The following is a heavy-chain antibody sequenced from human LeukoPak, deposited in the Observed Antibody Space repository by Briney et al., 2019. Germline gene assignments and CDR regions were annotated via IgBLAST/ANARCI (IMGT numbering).Heavy chain of an antibody. J-gene: IGHJ4*02. CDR2: IIPNVDIR. CDR3: ARDKSGTQDPFDY. Sequence: ASVKVSCKASGGTFGNYAVSWVRQAPGQGLEWMGRIIPNVDIRNYEQKFQGRVTITADESTSTVYLELTTLRSDDTAVYYCARDKSGTQDPFDYWGQGTLVTVSS. V-gene: IGHV1-69*04. D-gene: IGHD1-1*01. CDR1: GGTFGNYA.